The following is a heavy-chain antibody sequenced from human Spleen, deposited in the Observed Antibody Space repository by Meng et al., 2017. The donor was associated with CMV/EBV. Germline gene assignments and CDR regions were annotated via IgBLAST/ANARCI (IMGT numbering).Heavy chain of an antibody. D-gene: IGHD3-3*01. CDR1: FSGYY. V-gene: IGHV4-34*01. J-gene: IGHJ1*01. Sequence: FSGYYLSWIRQSPGEGLEWSGKINNSGSTNYIPSLRSRVTISLDTSNKQVSLTLTSVTAADTAVYYCARGRLDRVTTIFGVVHIYEYWGQGTLVTVSS. CDR2: INNSGST. CDR3: ARGRLDRVTTIFGVVHIYEY.